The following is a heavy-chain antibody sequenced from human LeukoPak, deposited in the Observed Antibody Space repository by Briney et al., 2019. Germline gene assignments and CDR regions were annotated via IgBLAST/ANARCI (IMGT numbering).Heavy chain of an antibody. CDR1: GFNFNTYW. J-gene: IGHJ6*03. CDR3: ARDHLLDWYYYYVDV. CDR2: ISSSSSNI. D-gene: IGHD3/OR15-3a*01. Sequence: GGSLRLSCAASGFNFNTYWMSWVRQAPGKGLEWVSSISSSSSNIYYADSVKGRFTISRDNAKNSLYLQMNSLRADDTALYYCARDHLLDWYYYYVDVWGKGTTVTVSS. V-gene: IGHV3-21*04.